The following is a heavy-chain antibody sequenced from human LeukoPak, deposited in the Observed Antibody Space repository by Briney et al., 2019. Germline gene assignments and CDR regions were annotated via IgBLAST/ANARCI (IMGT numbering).Heavy chain of an antibody. CDR1: GFTFSGSA. CDR3: TRLYYYGSGEVY. V-gene: IGHV3-73*01. Sequence: PGGSLRLSCAASGFTFSGSAMHWVRQASGTGLEWVGRIRDKANSYATTYAASVKGRFTISRDDSKNTAYLQMNSLKTEDTAVYYCTRLYYYGSGEVYWGQGTLVTVSS. J-gene: IGHJ4*02. CDR2: IRDKANSYAT. D-gene: IGHD3-10*01.